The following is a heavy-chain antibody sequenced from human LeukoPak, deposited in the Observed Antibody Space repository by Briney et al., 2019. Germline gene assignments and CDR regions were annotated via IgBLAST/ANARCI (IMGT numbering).Heavy chain of an antibody. CDR3: ARSERGSKGGAFDI. J-gene: IGHJ3*02. Sequence: SQTLSLTCAISGDSVSSNSVTWNWIRQSPSRGLEWLGRTYYRSTWYNDYAVSVRGRITVNPDTSKNQFSLQLNSVTPEDTAVYYCARSERGSKGGAFDIWGQGTMVTVSS. D-gene: IGHD3-16*01. V-gene: IGHV6-1*01. CDR1: GDSVSSNSVT. CDR2: TYYRSTWYN.